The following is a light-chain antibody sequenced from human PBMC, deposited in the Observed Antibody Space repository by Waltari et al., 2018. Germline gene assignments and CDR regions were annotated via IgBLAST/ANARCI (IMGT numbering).Light chain of an antibody. CDR2: GTS. Sequence: DIVLTQSPATLSLSPGESGTLSCRASQSVSRHVAWYQQKPGQAPRLLIYGTSARATGIPSRFRGSGSGTEFTLTISSLQSEDSAVYYCQQYETFGQGTKVEIK. CDR1: QSVSRH. CDR3: QQYET. V-gene: IGKV3-15*01. J-gene: IGKJ1*01.